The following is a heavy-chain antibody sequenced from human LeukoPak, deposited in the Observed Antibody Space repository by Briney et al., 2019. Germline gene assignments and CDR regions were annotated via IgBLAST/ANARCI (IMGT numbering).Heavy chain of an antibody. CDR3: ARGYCSSTSCSVGFDY. CDR1: GYSFTSYW. Sequence: GESLKISCKGSGYSFTSYWIGWVRQMPGKGLEWIGIIYPGDSDTRYSPSFQGQVTISADKSISTAYLQWSSLKASDTAMYYCARGYCSSTSCSVGFDYWGQGTLVTVSS. V-gene: IGHV5-51*01. CDR2: IYPGDSDT. D-gene: IGHD2-2*01. J-gene: IGHJ4*02.